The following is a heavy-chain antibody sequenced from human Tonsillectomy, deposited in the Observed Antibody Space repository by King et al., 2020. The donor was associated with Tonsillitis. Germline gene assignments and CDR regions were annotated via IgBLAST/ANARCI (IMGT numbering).Heavy chain of an antibody. Sequence: HVQLVESGGGVVQPGRSLRLSCVASGFIFSSYAIHWVRQAPGKGLEWVAAVTYDGSNNYYADSVKGRFTISRDNSNNTLYLQMNSLGADDTAVYYCARDRGQVVIMLYYYYGLDVWGQGTTVTVSS. CDR3: ARDRGQVVIMLYYYYGLDV. D-gene: IGHD3-22*01. V-gene: IGHV3-30*01. J-gene: IGHJ6*02. CDR1: GFIFSSYA. CDR2: VTYDGSNN.